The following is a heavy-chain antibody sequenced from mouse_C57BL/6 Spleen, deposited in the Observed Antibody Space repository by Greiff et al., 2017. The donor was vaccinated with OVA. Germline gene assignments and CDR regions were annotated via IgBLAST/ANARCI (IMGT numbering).Heavy chain of an antibody. Sequence: VQLQQPGAELVKPGASVKLSCKASGYTFTSYWMHWVKPRPGQGLEWIGMIHPNSGSTNYNEKFKSKATLTVDKSSSTAYMQLSNLTSEDSAVYDCARIYYDYDEFAYWGQGTLVTVSA. V-gene: IGHV1-64*01. J-gene: IGHJ3*01. CDR1: GYTFTSYW. D-gene: IGHD2-4*01. CDR3: ARIYYDYDEFAY. CDR2: IHPNSGST.